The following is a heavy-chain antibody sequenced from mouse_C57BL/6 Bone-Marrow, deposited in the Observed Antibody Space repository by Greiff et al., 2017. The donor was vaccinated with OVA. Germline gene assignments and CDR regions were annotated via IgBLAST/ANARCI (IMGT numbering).Heavy chain of an antibody. CDR2: INPYNGGT. J-gene: IGHJ3*01. Sequence: EVKLQESGPVLVKPGASVKMSCKASGYTFTDYYMNWVKQSHGKSLEWIGVINPYNGGTSYNQKFKGKATLTVDKSSSTAYMELNSLTSEDSAVYYCARTEAWFAYWGQGTLVTVSA. V-gene: IGHV1-19*01. CDR1: GYTFTDYY. CDR3: ARTEAWFAY.